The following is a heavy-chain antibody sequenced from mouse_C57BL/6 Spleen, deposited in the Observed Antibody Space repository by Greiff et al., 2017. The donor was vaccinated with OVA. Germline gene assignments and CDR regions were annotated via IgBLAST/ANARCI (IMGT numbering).Heavy chain of an antibody. D-gene: IGHD1-1*01. J-gene: IGHJ2*01. CDR3: ARYYYGSSPYYFDY. CDR2: IYPRSGNT. V-gene: IGHV1-81*01. Sequence: QVHVKQSGAELARPGASVKLSCKASGYTFTSYGISWVKQRTGQGLEWIGEIYPRSGNTYYNEKFKGKATLTADKSSSTAYMELRSLTSEDSAVYFCARYYYGSSPYYFDYWGQGTTLTVSS. CDR1: GYTFTSYG.